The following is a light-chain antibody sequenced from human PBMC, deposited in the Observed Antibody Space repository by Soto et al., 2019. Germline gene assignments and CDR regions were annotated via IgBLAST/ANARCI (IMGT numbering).Light chain of an antibody. CDR3: ATWDDSLNGYV. Sequence: QSALTQPPSASGTPGQRVTISCSGSSSNIGSNTVNWYQQLPGTAPKRLIHSNNQRPSGAPDRFSASKSGTSASLAISGLQSEDEADYYCATWDDSLNGYVFGTGTKVTVL. CDR2: SNN. V-gene: IGLV1-44*01. J-gene: IGLJ1*01. CDR1: SSNIGSNT.